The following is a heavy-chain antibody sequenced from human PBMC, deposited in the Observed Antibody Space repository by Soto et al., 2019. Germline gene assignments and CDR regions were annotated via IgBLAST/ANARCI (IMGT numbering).Heavy chain of an antibody. V-gene: IGHV5-51*01. CDR3: ARAYYGSGSYYYYYYGMDV. CDR1: GYSFTSYW. D-gene: IGHD3-10*01. J-gene: IGHJ6*02. Sequence: PGESLKISCKGFGYSFTSYWIGRVRQMPGKGLEWMGIIYPGDSDTRYSPSFQGQVTISADKSISTAYLQWSSLKASDTAMYYCARAYYGSGSYYYYYYGMDVWGQGTTVTVSS. CDR2: IYPGDSDT.